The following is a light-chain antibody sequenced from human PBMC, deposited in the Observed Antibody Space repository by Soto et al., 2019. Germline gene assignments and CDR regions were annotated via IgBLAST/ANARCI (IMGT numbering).Light chain of an antibody. CDR1: QSITNF. V-gene: IGKV1-39*01. Sequence: DIQMTQSPSSLSASVGDRVIITCRASQSITNFLNWYQQKPGKAPKLLIYAASSLQSGVPSRFSGSASGTDFTLTISSLQPEDFATYYCQQSYSTPWTFGQGTKVDIK. J-gene: IGKJ1*01. CDR2: AAS. CDR3: QQSYSTPWT.